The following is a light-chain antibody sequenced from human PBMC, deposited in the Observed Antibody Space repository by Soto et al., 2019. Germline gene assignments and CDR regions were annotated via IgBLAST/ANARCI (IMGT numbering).Light chain of an antibody. J-gene: IGKJ5*01. CDR2: DAS. CDR1: QGISSY. V-gene: IGKV1-9*01. Sequence: DIQLTQSPSFLSASVGDTVTITCRASQGISSYLAWYQQKPGKAPNLLIYDASTLHSGVPLRFSGSGSGTEFTLTISSLQPEDFATYYCQQLNSYPISFGQGTRLEIK. CDR3: QQLNSYPIS.